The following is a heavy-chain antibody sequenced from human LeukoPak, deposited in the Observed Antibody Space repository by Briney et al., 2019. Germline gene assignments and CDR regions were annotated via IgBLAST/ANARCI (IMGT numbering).Heavy chain of an antibody. CDR2: IDAGNGDT. D-gene: IGHD3-3*01. CDR1: GYTFSSYA. V-gene: IGHV1-3*01. J-gene: IGHJ6*03. Sequence: ASVKVSCKGSGYTFSSYAIHWVRQAPGQRLEWMGWIDAGNGDTKYSQKFQGRVTITRDTSATTAYMELSSLRSEDTAVYYCARAAQYYDFWSGYVEYMDVWGKGTTVTVSS. CDR3: ARAAQYYDFWSGYVEYMDV.